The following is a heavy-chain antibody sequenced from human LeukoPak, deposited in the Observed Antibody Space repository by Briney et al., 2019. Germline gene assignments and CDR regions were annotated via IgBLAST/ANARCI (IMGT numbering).Heavy chain of an antibody. Sequence: PGGSLRLSCAASGFTFGSYSMNWVRQAPGKGLEWVSYISGSSSTIYYADSVKGRFTISRDNAKNSLYLQMNSLRAEDTAVYYCARGEYSSSPGYFDYWGQGTLVTVSS. CDR1: GFTFGSYS. V-gene: IGHV3-48*01. D-gene: IGHD6-6*01. CDR3: ARGEYSSSPGYFDY. J-gene: IGHJ4*02. CDR2: ISGSSSTI.